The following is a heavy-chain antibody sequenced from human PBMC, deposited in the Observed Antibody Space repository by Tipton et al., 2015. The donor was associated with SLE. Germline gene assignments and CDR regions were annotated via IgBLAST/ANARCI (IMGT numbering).Heavy chain of an antibody. V-gene: IGHV3-74*01. CDR1: GFTYSTYC. CDR3: ALGAFDV. J-gene: IGHJ3*01. CDR2: IKSDGNIT. Sequence: SLRLSCAFSGFTYSTYCMHWVRQAPGKGLVWVSGIKSDGNITSYADSVKCRFTISRDNDKNTLYLQMHSLRAEDTAVYYCALGAFDVWDQGTLVTVSS. D-gene: IGHD7-27*01.